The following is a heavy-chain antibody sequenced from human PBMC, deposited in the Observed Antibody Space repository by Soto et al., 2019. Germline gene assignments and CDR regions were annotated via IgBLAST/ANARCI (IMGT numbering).Heavy chain of an antibody. Sequence: SETLSLTCAVYGGSFSGYYWSCIRQPPGKGLEWIGEINHSGSTNYNPSLKSRLTISVDTSKNQFSLKLRSVTAADTAVYFCARATYYYGLDVWGQGTTVTVSS. CDR1: GGSFSGYY. CDR2: INHSGST. V-gene: IGHV4-34*01. J-gene: IGHJ6*02. CDR3: ARATYYYGLDV.